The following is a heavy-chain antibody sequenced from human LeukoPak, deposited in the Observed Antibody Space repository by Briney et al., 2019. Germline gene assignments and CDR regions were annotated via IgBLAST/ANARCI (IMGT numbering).Heavy chain of an antibody. J-gene: IGHJ6*03. V-gene: IGHV3-23*01. CDR3: AKAPNYYGSYYYMDV. CDR2: ISGSGGST. CDR1: GFTFSSYA. Sequence: GGSLRLSCAASGFTFSSYAMSWVRQAPGKGLEWVSAISGSGGSTYYADSVKGRFTISRDNSKNTLYLQMDSLRAEDTAVYYCAKAPNYYGSYYYMDVWGKGTTVTISS. D-gene: IGHD3-10*01.